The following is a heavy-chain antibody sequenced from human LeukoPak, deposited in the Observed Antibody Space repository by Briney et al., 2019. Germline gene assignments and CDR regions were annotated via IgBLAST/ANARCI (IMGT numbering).Heavy chain of an antibody. D-gene: IGHD6-19*01. J-gene: IGHJ6*02. CDR3: ARSMAVAGWGYYYGMDV. CDR2: ISSSSSTI. Sequence: GGSLRLSCAASGLTFSSYSMNWVRQAPGKGLEWGSYISSSSSTIYYADSVKGRFTISRDNAKNSLYLQMNSLRAEDTAVYYCARSMAVAGWGYYYGMDVWGQGTTVTVSS. CDR1: GLTFSSYS. V-gene: IGHV3-48*04.